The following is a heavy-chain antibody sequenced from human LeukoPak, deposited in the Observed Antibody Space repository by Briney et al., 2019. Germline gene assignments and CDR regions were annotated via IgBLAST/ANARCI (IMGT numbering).Heavy chain of an antibody. D-gene: IGHD6-13*01. CDR2: INHSGST. CDR3: ARGLYSSSWYLSY. J-gene: IGHJ4*02. V-gene: IGHV4-34*01. Sequence: PSETLSLTCIVSGGSISSYYWSWIRQPPGKGLEWIGEINHSGSTNYNPSLKSRVTISVDTSKNQFSLKLSSVTAADTAVYYCARGLYSSSWYLSYWGQGTLVTVSS. CDR1: GGSISSYY.